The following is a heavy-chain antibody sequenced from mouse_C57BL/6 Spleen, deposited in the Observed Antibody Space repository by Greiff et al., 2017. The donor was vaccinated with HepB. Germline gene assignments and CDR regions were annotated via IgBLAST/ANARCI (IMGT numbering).Heavy chain of an antibody. J-gene: IGHJ2*01. D-gene: IGHD2-2*01. Sequence: QVHVKQSGAELVKPGASVKISCKASGYTFTDYYINWVKQRPGQGLEWIGKIGPGSGSTYYNEKFKGKATLTADKSSSTAYMQLSSLTSADSAVYFCSSLYYGYVFDYWGQGTTLTVSS. CDR3: SSLYYGYVFDY. CDR1: GYTFTDYY. CDR2: IGPGSGST. V-gene: IGHV1-77*01.